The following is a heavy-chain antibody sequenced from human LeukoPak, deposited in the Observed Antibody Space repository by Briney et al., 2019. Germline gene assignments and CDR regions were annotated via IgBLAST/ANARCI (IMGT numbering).Heavy chain of an antibody. Sequence: GGSLRLSCAAPGFTFSSYGMHWVRQAPGKGLEWAAVISYDGSNKYYADSVKGRFTISRDNSKNTLYLQMNSLRAEDTAAYYCARAELLSLDYWGQGTLVTVSS. CDR3: ARAELLSLDY. D-gene: IGHD2-21*02. J-gene: IGHJ4*02. V-gene: IGHV3-30*19. CDR2: ISYDGSNK. CDR1: GFTFSSYG.